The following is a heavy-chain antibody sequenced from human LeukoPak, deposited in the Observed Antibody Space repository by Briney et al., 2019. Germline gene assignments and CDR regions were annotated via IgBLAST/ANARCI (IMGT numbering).Heavy chain of an antibody. Sequence: SGPTLVKPTQTLTLTCTFSGFSLSTSGVGVGWIRQPPGKALEWLALIYWNDDKRYSPSLKSRLTITKDTSKNQVVLTMTNMDPVDTATYYCAHRLGLGYYGSGSYWWNWGQGTLVTVSS. V-gene: IGHV2-5*01. CDR2: IYWNDDK. J-gene: IGHJ4*02. CDR1: GFSLSTSGVG. D-gene: IGHD3-10*01. CDR3: AHRLGLGYYGSGSYWWN.